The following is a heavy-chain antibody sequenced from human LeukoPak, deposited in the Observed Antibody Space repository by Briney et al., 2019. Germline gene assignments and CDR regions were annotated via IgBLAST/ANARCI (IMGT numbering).Heavy chain of an antibody. J-gene: IGHJ4*02. CDR2: ISGSGGST. Sequence: GGSLRLSCAASGFTFSSYGMSWVRHAPGKVLEWVSAISGSGGSTYYADYVKGRFTISRDNSKNTLYLQMNSLRAEDTAVYYCALSRELSLDYWGQGTLVTVSS. CDR3: ALSRELSLDY. D-gene: IGHD3-16*02. CDR1: GFTFSSYG. V-gene: IGHV3-23*01.